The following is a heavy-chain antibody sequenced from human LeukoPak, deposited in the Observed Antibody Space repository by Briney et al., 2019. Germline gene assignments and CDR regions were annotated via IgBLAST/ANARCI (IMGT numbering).Heavy chain of an antibody. V-gene: IGHV4-59*01. J-gene: IGHJ4*02. CDR2: IYYSGST. CDR1: GGSISSYY. D-gene: IGHD5-24*01. Sequence: PSETLSLTCTVSGGSISSYYWSWIRQPPGKGLEWIGYIYYSGSTNYNPSLKSRVTISVDTSKNQFSLKLSSVTAADTAVYYCASRRDGYKYYFDYWGQGTLVTVSS. CDR3: ASRRDGYKYYFDY.